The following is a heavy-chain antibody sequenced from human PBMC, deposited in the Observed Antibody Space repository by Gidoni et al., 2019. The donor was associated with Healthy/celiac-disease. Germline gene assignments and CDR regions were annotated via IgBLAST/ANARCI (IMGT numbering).Heavy chain of an antibody. CDR1: GGSISGGGYS. D-gene: IGHD3-10*01. CDR2: IYHSGST. Sequence: QLQLQESGSGLVKPSQTLSLTCAVSGGSISGGGYSWSWIRQPPGKGLEWIGYIYHSGSTYYNPALKSRVTIAVDRSKNQFSLKLSSVTAADTAVYYCARVPSYGSGSSWGMDVWGQGTTVTVSS. CDR3: ARVPSYGSGSSWGMDV. J-gene: IGHJ6*02. V-gene: IGHV4-30-2*01.